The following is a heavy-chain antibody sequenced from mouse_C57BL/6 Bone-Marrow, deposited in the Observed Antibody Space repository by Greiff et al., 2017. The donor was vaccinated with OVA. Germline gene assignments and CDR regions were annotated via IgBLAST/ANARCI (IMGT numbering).Heavy chain of an antibody. CDR3: AIPVYYDYGGYAMDY. J-gene: IGHJ4*01. CDR1: GYTFTSYW. CDR2: IHPSDSDT. Sequence: QVQLQQPGAELVKPGASVKVSCKASGYTFTSYWMHWVKQRPGQGLEWIGRIHPSDSDTNYNQKFKGKATLTVDKSSSTAYMQLISLTSEDSAVYYCAIPVYYDYGGYAMDYWGQGTSVTVSS. D-gene: IGHD2-4*01. V-gene: IGHV1-74*01.